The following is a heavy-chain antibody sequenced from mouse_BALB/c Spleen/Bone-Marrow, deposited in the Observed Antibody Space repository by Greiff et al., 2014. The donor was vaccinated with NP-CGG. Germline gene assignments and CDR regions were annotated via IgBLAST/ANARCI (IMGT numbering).Heavy chain of an antibody. Sequence: VQLKESGPEQVKPGASVKMSCKASGYTFTSYVMHWVKQKPGQGLEWIGYINPYNDGTKYNEKFEGKATLTSDKSSSTAYMELSSLTSEDSAVYYCARRGRIAEALGYWGQGTTLTVSS. J-gene: IGHJ2*01. V-gene: IGHV1-14*01. CDR1: GYTFTSYV. D-gene: IGHD6-1*01. CDR2: INPYNDGT. CDR3: ARRGRIAEALGY.